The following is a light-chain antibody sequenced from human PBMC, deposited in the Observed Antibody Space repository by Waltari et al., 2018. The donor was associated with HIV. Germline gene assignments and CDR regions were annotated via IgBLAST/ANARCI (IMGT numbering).Light chain of an antibody. J-gene: IGLJ1*01. Sequence: QSALTQPASVSGSPGPSITISCTGTSNDVGRYDHISWYQHHPGKAPNLVIYEVTTRPSGISNRFSGSKSGNTASLTISGLQAEDEADYYCSSYVVNSTPYVFGSGTKVTVL. CDR1: SNDVGRYDH. CDR2: EVT. CDR3: SSYVVNSTPYV. V-gene: IGLV2-14*01.